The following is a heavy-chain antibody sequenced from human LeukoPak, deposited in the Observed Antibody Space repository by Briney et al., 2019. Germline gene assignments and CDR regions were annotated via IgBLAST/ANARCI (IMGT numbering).Heavy chain of an antibody. V-gene: IGHV1-46*01. CDR3: ARDRSGYEQTLDY. Sequence: GASVKVSCKASGYTFTSYYMHWVRQAPGQGLEWMGIINPSGGSTSYAQKFQGRVTMTRDTSTSTAYMELRSLRSDDTAVYYCARDRSGYEQTLDYWGQGTLVTVSS. CDR2: INPSGGST. J-gene: IGHJ4*02. CDR1: GYTFTSYY. D-gene: IGHD5-12*01.